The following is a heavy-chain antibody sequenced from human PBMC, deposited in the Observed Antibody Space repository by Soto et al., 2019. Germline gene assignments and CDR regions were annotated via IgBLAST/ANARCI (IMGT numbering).Heavy chain of an antibody. CDR1: GGSISSYY. V-gene: IGHV4-59*01. D-gene: IGHD6-19*01. CDR2: IYYTGNT. J-gene: IGHJ4*02. Sequence: SETLSLTCTVSGGSISSYYWSWIRQPPGKGLEWIGYIYYTGNTNYNPSSKSRVTISVDTSKNQFSLKLTSLTAADTAVYYCARARTSSAVDFDYWGQGTLVTVSS. CDR3: ARARTSSAVDFDY.